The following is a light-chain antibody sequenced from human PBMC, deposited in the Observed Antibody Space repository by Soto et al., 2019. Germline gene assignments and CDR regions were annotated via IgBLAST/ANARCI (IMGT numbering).Light chain of an antibody. CDR1: SSIVGSYKL. Sequence: QSVLAQPASVSGSPGQSITISCTGTSSIVGSYKLVSWYQQHPGKAPKLMIFEVNKRPSGVSNRFSGSKSGNTASLTISGLKVEDEADYYCCSSGGSPTYVFGTGTKVTV. CDR3: CSSGGSPTYV. J-gene: IGLJ1*01. V-gene: IGLV2-23*02. CDR2: EVN.